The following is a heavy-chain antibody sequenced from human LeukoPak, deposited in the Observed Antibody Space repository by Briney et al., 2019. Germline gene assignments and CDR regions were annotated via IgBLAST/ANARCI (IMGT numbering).Heavy chain of an antibody. CDR3: ARGEQEMATMSIDY. J-gene: IGHJ4*02. CDR2: ISGDGSRT. Sequence: GGSLRLSCGDSGFTFNSYWMHWVRQAPGKGLVWVSRISGDGSRTTYADSVKGRFTISRDNAKNTLYLQMNSLRAEDTAVYYCARGEQEMATMSIDYWGQGTLVTVSS. D-gene: IGHD5-24*01. CDR1: GFTFNSYW. V-gene: IGHV3-74*01.